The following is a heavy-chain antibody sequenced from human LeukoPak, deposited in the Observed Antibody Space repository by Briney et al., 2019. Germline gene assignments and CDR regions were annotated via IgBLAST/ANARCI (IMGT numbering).Heavy chain of an antibody. CDR1: GYSFTSYW. V-gene: IGHV5-51*01. Sequence: GESLKISCKGSGYSFTSYWIGWVRQMPGKGLEWMGIIYPGDSDTRYSPSSQGQVTISADKSISTAYLQWSSLKASDTAMYYCARLPLRYFDWSYYYYGMDVWGQGTTVTVSS. CDR2: IYPGDSDT. D-gene: IGHD3-9*01. CDR3: ARLPLRYFDWSYYYYGMDV. J-gene: IGHJ6*02.